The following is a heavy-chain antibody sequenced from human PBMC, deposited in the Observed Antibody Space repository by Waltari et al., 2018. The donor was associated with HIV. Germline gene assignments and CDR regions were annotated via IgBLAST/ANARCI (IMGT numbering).Heavy chain of an antibody. V-gene: IGHV4-61*02. CDR3: ARAYYDFWSGTGSSGNWFDP. CDR1: GGSISSGSYY. Sequence: TCTVSGGSISSGSYYWSWIRQPAGKGLELIGRIYTSGSTNYNPSLKSRVTISVDTSKNQFSLKLRSVTAADTAVYYCARAYYDFWSGTGSSGNWFDPWGQGTLVTVSS. CDR2: IYTSGST. J-gene: IGHJ5*02. D-gene: IGHD3-3*01.